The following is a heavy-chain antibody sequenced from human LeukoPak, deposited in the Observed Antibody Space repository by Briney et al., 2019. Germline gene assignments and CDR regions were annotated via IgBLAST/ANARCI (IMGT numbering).Heavy chain of an antibody. D-gene: IGHD1-26*01. V-gene: IGHV6-1*01. CDR2: TYYRSKWYN. CDR1: GDIVSSNSAA. CDR3: ARDRSGSYFDY. Sequence: SQTLSVTCAISGDIVSSNSAAWNSIRQSPARVLEWLGRTYYRSKWYNDYAVSVKSRITITPDTSKNQFSLQLNSVTPEETAVYYCARDRSGSYFDYWGQGTLVTVSS. J-gene: IGHJ4*02.